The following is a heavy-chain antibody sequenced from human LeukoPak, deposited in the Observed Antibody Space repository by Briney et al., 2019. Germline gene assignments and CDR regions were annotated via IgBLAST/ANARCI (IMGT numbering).Heavy chain of an antibody. CDR3: AREKAAFSSSWYISGVGPLGY. CDR1: GFTFSSYA. J-gene: IGHJ4*02. CDR2: ISGSGGST. V-gene: IGHV3-23*01. D-gene: IGHD6-13*01. Sequence: GGSLRLSCAASGFTFSSYAMSWVRQAPGKGLEWVSAISGSGGSTYYADSVKGRFTISRDNSKNTLYLQMNSLRAEDTAVYYCAREKAAFSSSWYISGVGPLGYWGQGTLVTVSS.